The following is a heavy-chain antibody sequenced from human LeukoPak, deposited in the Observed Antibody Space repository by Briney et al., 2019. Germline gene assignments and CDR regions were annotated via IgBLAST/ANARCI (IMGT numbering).Heavy chain of an antibody. CDR2: IIPIFGTA. J-gene: IGHJ5*02. D-gene: IGHD2-2*02. V-gene: IGHV1-69*13. CDR1: GYTFTSYY. CDR3: ARDRPGRYCSSTSCYTASPFDP. Sequence: ASVKVSCKASGYTFTSYYMHWVRQAPGQGLEWMGGIIPIFGTANYAQKFQGRVTITADESTSTAYMELSSLRSEDTAVYYCARDRPGRYCSSTSCYTASPFDPWGQGTLVIVSS.